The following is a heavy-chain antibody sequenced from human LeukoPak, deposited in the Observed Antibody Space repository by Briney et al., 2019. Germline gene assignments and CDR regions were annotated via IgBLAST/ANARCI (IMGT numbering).Heavy chain of an antibody. V-gene: IGHV3-21*01. D-gene: IGHD1-26*01. CDR1: GFIFSTYN. CDR2: ITSSSSRT. Sequence: PGGSLRLSCSASGFIFSTYNMNWVRQAPGKALEWVSPITSSSSRTFYADSVKGRYTISRDNAKNSLYLQMDSLRAEDTAVYYCARDPYSGGYGAYYYYYMDVWGKGTTVTVSS. CDR3: ARDPYSGGYGAYYYYYMDV. J-gene: IGHJ6*03.